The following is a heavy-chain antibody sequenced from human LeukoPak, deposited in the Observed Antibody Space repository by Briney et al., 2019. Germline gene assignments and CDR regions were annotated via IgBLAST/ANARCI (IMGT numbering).Heavy chain of an antibody. CDR1: GGSISNSC. CDR3: ARAPGGGGGTCAFDY. CDR2: IYSSGRS. J-gene: IGHJ4*02. D-gene: IGHD1-1*01. V-gene: IGHV4-4*07. Sequence: SETLSLTCTVSGGSISNSCWSWIRQPAGKGLDWIGRIYSSGRSNYNPSLKSRVTMSVDTSRNQFSLRLISVTAADTAVYYCARAPGGGGGTCAFDYWGQGSLVAVSS.